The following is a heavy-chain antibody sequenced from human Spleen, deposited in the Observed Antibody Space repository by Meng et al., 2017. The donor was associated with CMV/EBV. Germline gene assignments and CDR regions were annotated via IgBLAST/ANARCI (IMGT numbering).Heavy chain of an antibody. J-gene: IGHJ4*02. CDR3: ARDRSYSLLLRY. D-gene: IGHD1-26*01. V-gene: IGHV3-66*02. CDR1: GFTASGNH. CDR2: LYSGGNT. Sequence: GGSLRLSCAASGFTASGNHMTWVRRASGKELEWDSVLYSGGNTYYAGTVKGRFTISRDNSRHTLYLQMNSLRPEDTSVYYCARDRSYSLLLRYWGQGTLVTVSS.